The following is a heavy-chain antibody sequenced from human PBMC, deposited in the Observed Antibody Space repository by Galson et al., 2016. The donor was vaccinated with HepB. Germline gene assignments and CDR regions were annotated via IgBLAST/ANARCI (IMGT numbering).Heavy chain of an antibody. D-gene: IGHD6-13*01. CDR2: IYYSGDA. J-gene: IGHJ4*02. V-gene: IGHV4-59*01. Sequence: SETLSLTCTVSGGSMSNYCWSWIRQPPGKGLEWIAYIYYSGDANYNPSLRSRVTISVDTSKNHFSLKLTSVTAADTAVYYCARQPVGGYNFDYWGQGTLVTVSS. CDR3: ARQPVGGYNFDY. CDR1: GGSMSNYC.